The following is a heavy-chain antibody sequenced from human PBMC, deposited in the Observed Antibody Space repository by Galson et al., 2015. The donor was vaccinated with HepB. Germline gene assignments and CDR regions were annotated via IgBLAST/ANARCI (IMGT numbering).Heavy chain of an antibody. V-gene: IGHV1-69*13. Sequence: SVKVSCKASGGTFSSYTISWVRQAPGQGLEWMGGIIPIFGTANYAQKFQGRVTIAADESTSTAYMELSSLRSEDTAVYYCVKDPLTDYYDSSGYPFDYWGQGTLVTVSS. CDR2: IIPIFGTA. D-gene: IGHD3-22*01. J-gene: IGHJ4*02. CDR1: GGTFSSYT. CDR3: VKDPLTDYYDSSGYPFDY.